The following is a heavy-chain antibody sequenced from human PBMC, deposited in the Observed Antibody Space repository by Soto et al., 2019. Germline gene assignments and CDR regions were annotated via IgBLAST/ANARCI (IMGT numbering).Heavy chain of an antibody. D-gene: IGHD3-10*01. J-gene: IGHJ4*02. CDR2: ISYDGSNK. Sequence: QVQLVESGGGGVQPGRSLRLSCAASGFTFSSYAMHWVRQAPGKGLEWVAVISYDGSNKYYADSVKGRFTISRDNSKNALYLQMNSLRAEDTAVYYWARDRLLWFGELFGSLDYWGQGTLVTVSS. CDR1: GFTFSSYA. CDR3: ARDRLLWFGELFGSLDY. V-gene: IGHV3-30-3*01.